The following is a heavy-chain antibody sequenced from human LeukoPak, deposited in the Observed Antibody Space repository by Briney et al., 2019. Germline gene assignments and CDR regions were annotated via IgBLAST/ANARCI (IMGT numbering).Heavy chain of an antibody. CDR2: IIPIFGTA. CDR3: ATAGSGSYFPFDY. V-gene: IGHV1-69*13. Sequence: SVKVSCKASGGTFSSYAISWVQQAPGQGLEWMGGIIPIFGTANYAQKFQGRVTITADESTSTAYMELSSLRSEDTAVYYCATAGSGSYFPFDYWGQGTLVTVSS. CDR1: GGTFSSYA. J-gene: IGHJ4*02. D-gene: IGHD1-26*01.